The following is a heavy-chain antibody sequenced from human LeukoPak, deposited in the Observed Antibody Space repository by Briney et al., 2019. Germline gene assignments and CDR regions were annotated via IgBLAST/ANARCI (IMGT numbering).Heavy chain of an antibody. CDR2: INHSGST. CDR3: ARVGISGYVY. D-gene: IGHD5-12*01. V-gene: IGHV4-34*01. CDR1: GGSFSGYY. Sequence: SETLSLTRAVYGGSFSGYYWSWIRQPPGKGLEWIGEINHSGSTNYNPSLKSRVTISVDTSKNQFSLKLSSVTAADTAVYYCARVGISGYVYWGQGTLVTVSS. J-gene: IGHJ4*02.